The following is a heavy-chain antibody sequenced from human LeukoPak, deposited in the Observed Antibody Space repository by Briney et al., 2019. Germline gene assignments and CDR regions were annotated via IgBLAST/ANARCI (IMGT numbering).Heavy chain of an antibody. Sequence: GGSLRLSCAASGFTFSSYEMNWVRQAPGKGLEWVSYISSSGSTIYYADSVKGRFTISRDNAKNSLYLQMDSLRPEDTALYYCAKATGDWYFDLWGRGTLVSVSS. CDR3: AKATGDWYFDL. CDR2: ISSSGSTI. J-gene: IGHJ2*01. V-gene: IGHV3-48*03. D-gene: IGHD7-27*01. CDR1: GFTFSSYE.